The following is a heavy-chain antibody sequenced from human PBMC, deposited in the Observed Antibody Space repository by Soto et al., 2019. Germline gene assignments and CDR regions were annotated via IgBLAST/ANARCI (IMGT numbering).Heavy chain of an antibody. D-gene: IGHD3-22*01. CDR3: AHEGYSSTYYYYGMDV. Sequence: GGSLRLSCAASGFTFSSYAMSWVRQAPGKGLEWVSAISGSGGSTYYADSVKGRFTISRDNSKNTLYLQMNSLRAEDTAVYYCAHEGYSSTYYYYGMDVWGQGTTVTVSS. CDR2: ISGSGGST. CDR1: GFTFSSYA. J-gene: IGHJ6*02. V-gene: IGHV3-23*01.